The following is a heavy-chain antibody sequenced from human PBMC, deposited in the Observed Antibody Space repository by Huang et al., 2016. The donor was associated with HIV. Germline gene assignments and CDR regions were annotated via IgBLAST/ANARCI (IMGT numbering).Heavy chain of an antibody. J-gene: IGHJ3*02. CDR3: AGRRRGGFDI. CDR2: IYFDDSDA. Sequence: EVQLVQSGAEVKRPGESLKISCKGSRYNFAGYWIGWVRQMPGKGLEWMGSIYFDDSDARYSPSLQGQVTIAAETSLYASYLQWTGLGASDTAILYCAGRRRGGFDIWGQGTLVTVSS. V-gene: IGHV5-51*03. D-gene: IGHD2-15*01. CDR1: RYNFAGYW.